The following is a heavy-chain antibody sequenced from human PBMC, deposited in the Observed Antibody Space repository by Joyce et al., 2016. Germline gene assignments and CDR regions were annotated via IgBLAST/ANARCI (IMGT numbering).Heavy chain of an antibody. CDR2: ISRDNTYI. CDR1: GFIFSSYS. Sequence: EVQLVESGGGLVKPGESLRLSCTASGFIFSSYSMTWVRQAPGKGLEWVSSISRDNTYIFHADSVKGRFTISRDNARDSLYLQMNSLRAEDTAVYYCARDVLTTVTKAYGYWGQGTLVAVS. CDR3: ARDVLTTVTKAYGY. D-gene: IGHD4-11*01. J-gene: IGHJ4*02. V-gene: IGHV3-21*01.